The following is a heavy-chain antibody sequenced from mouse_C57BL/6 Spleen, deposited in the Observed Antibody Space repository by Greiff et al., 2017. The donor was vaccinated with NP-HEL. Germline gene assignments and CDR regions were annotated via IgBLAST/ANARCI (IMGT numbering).Heavy chain of an antibody. J-gene: IGHJ4*01. D-gene: IGHD1-1*01. CDR1: GFTFSDYY. CDR3: ARGGSSSFAMDY. V-gene: IGHV5-16*01. Sequence: EVQLVESEGGLVQPGRSMKLSCTASGFTFSDYYMAWVRQVPEKGLEWVANINYDGSSTYYLDSLKSRFIISRDNAKNILYLQMSSLKSEDTATYYCARGGSSSFAMDYWGQGTSVTVSS. CDR2: INYDGSST.